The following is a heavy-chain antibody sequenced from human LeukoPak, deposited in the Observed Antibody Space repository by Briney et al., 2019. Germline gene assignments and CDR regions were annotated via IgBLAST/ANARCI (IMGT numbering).Heavy chain of an antibody. J-gene: IGHJ4*02. CDR2: IIPIFGTA. D-gene: IGHD2-15*01. Sequence: ASVKVSCKASGGTFSSYAISWVRQAPGQGLEWMGGIIPIFGTANYAQKFQGRVTITADESTSTAYMELSSLRSEDTAVYYCARDCSGGSCHFDYWGQGTLVTVSS. CDR1: GGTFSSYA. CDR3: ARDCSGGSCHFDY. V-gene: IGHV1-69*13.